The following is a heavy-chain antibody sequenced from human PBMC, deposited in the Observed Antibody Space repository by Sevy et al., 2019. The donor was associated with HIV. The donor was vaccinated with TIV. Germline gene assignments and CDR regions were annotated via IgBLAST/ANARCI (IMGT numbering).Heavy chain of an antibody. CDR1: GGSISSGDYY. D-gene: IGHD5-12*01. CDR3: AREADIVATILDV. CDR2: IYYSGST. J-gene: IGHJ6*04. V-gene: IGHV4-30-4*01. Sequence: SETLSLTCTVSGGSISSGDYYWSWIHQPPGKGLEWIGYIYYSGSTYYNPSLKSRVTISVDTSKNQFSLKLSSVTAADTAVYYCAREADIVATILDVWGKGTTVTVSS.